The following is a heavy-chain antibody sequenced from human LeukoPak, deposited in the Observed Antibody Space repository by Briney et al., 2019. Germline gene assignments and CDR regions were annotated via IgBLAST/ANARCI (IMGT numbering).Heavy chain of an antibody. CDR2: ISSSSSYT. J-gene: IGHJ4*02. V-gene: IGHV3-11*05. D-gene: IGHD3-10*01. CDR3: AGDISGNYFDY. CDR1: GFTFSDYY. Sequence: GGSLRLSCAASGFTFSDYYMSWIRQAPGKGLEWVSYISSSSSYTNCADSVKGRFTISRDNAKNSLYLQMNSLRAEDTAVYYCAGDISGNYFDYWGQGTLVTVSS.